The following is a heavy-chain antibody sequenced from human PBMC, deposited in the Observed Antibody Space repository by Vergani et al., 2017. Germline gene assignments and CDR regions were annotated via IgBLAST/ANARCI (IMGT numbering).Heavy chain of an antibody. J-gene: IGHJ6*02. CDR1: GFTFDDYA. CDR3: ARDSXIVVVPAAPGYYYYGMDV. D-gene: IGHD2-2*01. V-gene: IGHV3-43D*03. Sequence: EVQLVESGGVVVQPGGSLRLSCAASGFTFDDYAMHWVRQAPGKGLEWVSLISWDGGSTYYADSVKGRFTISRDNAKNSLYLQMNSLRAEDTAVYYCARDSXIVVVPAAPGYYYYGMDVWGQGTTVTVSS. CDR2: ISWDGGST.